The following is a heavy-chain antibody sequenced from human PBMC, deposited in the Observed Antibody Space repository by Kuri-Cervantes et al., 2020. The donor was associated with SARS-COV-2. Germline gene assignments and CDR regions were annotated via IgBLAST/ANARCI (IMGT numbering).Heavy chain of an antibody. CDR2: FSSMSSTI. CDR1: GFTFSSYS. CDR3: ARDLLNVWSGYYYYYGMDV. V-gene: IGHV3-48*02. D-gene: IGHD3-3*01. J-gene: IGHJ6*02. Sequence: GGSLRLSCTAFGFTFSSYSMNGVRKAPGKGLEWVSYFSSMSSTIYYADSVKGRFTIYRDNAKNSLYLQMNSLRDEDTAVYYCARDLLNVWSGYYYYYGMDVWGQGTTVTVSS.